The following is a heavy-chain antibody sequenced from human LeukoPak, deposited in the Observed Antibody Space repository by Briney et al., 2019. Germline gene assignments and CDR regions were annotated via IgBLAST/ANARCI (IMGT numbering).Heavy chain of an antibody. D-gene: IGHD2-15*01. J-gene: IGHJ6*02. CDR1: GYTFTGYY. CDR3: ARDPSYCSGGSCYSPDYYYGMDV. Sequence: ASVKVSCKASGYTFTGYYMHWVRQAPGQGLEWMGWINPNSGGTNYAQKFQGRVTMTRDTSISTAYMELSRLRSDDTAVYYCARDPSYCSGGSCYSPDYYYGMDVWGQGTTVTVSS. CDR2: INPNSGGT. V-gene: IGHV1-2*02.